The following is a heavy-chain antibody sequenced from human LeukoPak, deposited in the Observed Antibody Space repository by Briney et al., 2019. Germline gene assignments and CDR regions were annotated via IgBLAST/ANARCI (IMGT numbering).Heavy chain of an antibody. CDR1: GYSISSGYY. Sequence: SETLSLTCAVSGYSISSGYYWGWIRQPPGKGLEWIGGIYHSGSTYYNPSLKSRVAISVGTSKNQFSLKLSSVTAADTAVYYCAILRGDRGYWGQGTLVTVSS. V-gene: IGHV4-38-2*01. CDR3: AILRGDRGY. D-gene: IGHD3-16*01. CDR2: IYHSGST. J-gene: IGHJ4*02.